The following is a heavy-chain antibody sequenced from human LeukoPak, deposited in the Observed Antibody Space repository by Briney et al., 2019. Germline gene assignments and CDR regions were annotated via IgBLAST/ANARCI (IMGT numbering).Heavy chain of an antibody. D-gene: IGHD5-12*01. V-gene: IGHV3-74*01. J-gene: IGHJ4*02. CDR2: SNSDEYST. CDR1: GFAFRSYW. Sequence: PGFALRLSCAASGFAFRSYWMHWVHPAPGKGLVWVSRSNSDEYSTGYADSVTGPFTTSRDNATNTLYLQTNSLTAEDTAVYYWAREYPGGYDNFDYWGQGTLVTVSS. CDR3: AREYPGGYDNFDY.